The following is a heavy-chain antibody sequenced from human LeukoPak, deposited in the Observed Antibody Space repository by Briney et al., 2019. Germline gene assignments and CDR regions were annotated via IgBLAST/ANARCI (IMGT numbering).Heavy chain of an antibody. V-gene: IGHV3-30-3*01. J-gene: IGHJ4*02. Sequence: GGSLRLSCAASGFTFSSYAMHWVRQAPGKGLEWVAVISYDGSNKYYADSVKGRFTISRDNSKNTLYLQMNSLRAEDTAVYYCAKDLGDCSSTSCYNNGYWGQGTLVTVSS. CDR1: GFTFSSYA. CDR2: ISYDGSNK. CDR3: AKDLGDCSSTSCYNNGY. D-gene: IGHD2-2*02.